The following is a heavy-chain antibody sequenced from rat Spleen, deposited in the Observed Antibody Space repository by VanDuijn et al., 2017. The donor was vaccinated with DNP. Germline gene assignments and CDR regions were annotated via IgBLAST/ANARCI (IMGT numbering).Heavy chain of an antibody. D-gene: IGHD5-1*01. Sequence: EVQLVKSGGGLVQPGRSMKLSCVASGFSFSSFAMAWVRQAPTKGLEWVASISYDGGNTYYRDSVKGRLTISRDKAKSSLYLQMDSLRSEDTSTYYCAKVGSPGYFGYWGQGVMVTVSS. CDR2: ISYDGGNT. CDR1: GFSFSSFA. J-gene: IGHJ2*01. V-gene: IGHV5-25*01. CDR3: AKVGSPGYFGY.